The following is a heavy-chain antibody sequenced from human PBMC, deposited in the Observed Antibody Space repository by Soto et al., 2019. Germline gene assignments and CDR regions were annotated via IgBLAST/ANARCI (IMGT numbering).Heavy chain of an antibody. D-gene: IGHD6-13*01. V-gene: IGHV3-49*04. CDR2: IRSKAYGGTT. Sequence: EVQLVESGGGLVQPGRSLRLSCTASGFTFGDYAMSWVRQAPGKGLEWVGFIRSKAYGGTTEYAASVKGRFTISRDDSKSIAYLQMNSLKTEDTAVYYCTRDPNSWYGPGFDYWGQGTLVTVSS. CDR1: GFTFGDYA. J-gene: IGHJ4*02. CDR3: TRDPNSWYGPGFDY.